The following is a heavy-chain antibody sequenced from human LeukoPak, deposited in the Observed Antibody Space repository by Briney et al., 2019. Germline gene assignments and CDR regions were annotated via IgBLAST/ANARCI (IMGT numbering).Heavy chain of an antibody. CDR3: ARAKYYRDY. CDR2: INHSGST. CDR1: GGSISSYY. V-gene: IGHV4-34*01. D-gene: IGHD2/OR15-2a*01. Sequence: SETLSLTCTVSGGSISSYYWSWIRQPPGKGLEWIGEINHSGSTNYNPSPKSRVTISVDTSKNQFSLKLSSVTAADTAVYYCARAKYYRDYWGQGTLVTVSS. J-gene: IGHJ4*02.